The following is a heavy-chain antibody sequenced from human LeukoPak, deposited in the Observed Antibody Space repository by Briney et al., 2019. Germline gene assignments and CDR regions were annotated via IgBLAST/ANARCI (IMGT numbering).Heavy chain of an antibody. CDR2: ISSSSSYI. J-gene: IGHJ6*02. D-gene: IGHD3-22*01. CDR3: AREYDSSGYYYYYYYYGMDV. CDR1: GFTFSSYS. V-gene: IGHV3-21*01. Sequence: GGSLRLSCAASGFTFSSYSMNWVRQAPGKGLEWVSSISSSSSYIYYADSVKGRFTISRDNAKNSLYLQMNSLRAEDTAVYYCAREYDSSGYYYYYYYYGMDVWGQGTTVTVSS.